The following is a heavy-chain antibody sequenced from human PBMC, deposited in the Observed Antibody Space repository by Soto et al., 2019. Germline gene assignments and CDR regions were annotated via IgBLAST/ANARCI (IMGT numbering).Heavy chain of an antibody. Sequence: PGESRKISCKGSGYTFTAYWIAWVRQMPGRGLEWMGIIQPGNSDTRYSPSLQGQVTISADKSISTVYLQWSTLKASDTAMYYCARHSIGVGPPFDYWGQGILVTVSS. D-gene: IGHD3-22*01. CDR3: ARHSIGVGPPFDY. J-gene: IGHJ4*02. V-gene: IGHV5-51*01. CDR1: GYTFTAYW. CDR2: IQPGNSDT.